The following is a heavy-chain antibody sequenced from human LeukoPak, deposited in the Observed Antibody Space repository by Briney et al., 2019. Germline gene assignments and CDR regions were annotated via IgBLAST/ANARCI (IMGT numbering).Heavy chain of an antibody. CDR3: ARIRDTAYFDY. Sequence: ASVKVSCKASGYTFTSYGISWVRQAPGQGLEGMGWISSYNGNTNYAQKLQGRVTMTTETSTSTAYMELRSLRSDDTAVYYCARIRDTAYFDYWGQGTLVTVSS. CDR1: GYTFTSYG. D-gene: IGHD5-18*01. J-gene: IGHJ4*02. V-gene: IGHV1-18*01. CDR2: ISSYNGNT.